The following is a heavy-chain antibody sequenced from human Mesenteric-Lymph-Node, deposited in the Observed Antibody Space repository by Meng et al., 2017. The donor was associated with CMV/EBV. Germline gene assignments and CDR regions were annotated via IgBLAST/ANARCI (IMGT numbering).Heavy chain of an antibody. CDR2: INPSGGST. CDR3: ARGPPLVGATCDY. Sequence: ASVKVSCKASGYTFTSYYMHWVRQAPGQGLEWMGIINPSGGSTSYAQKFQGRVTMSSSTSISTAYMELSNLRSEDTAIYYCARGPPLVGATCDYWGQGTQVTVSS. CDR1: GYTFTSYY. D-gene: IGHD1-26*01. J-gene: IGHJ4*02. V-gene: IGHV1-46*01.